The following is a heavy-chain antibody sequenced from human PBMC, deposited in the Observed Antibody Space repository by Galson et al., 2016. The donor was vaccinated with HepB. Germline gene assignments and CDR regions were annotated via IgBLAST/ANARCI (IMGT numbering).Heavy chain of an antibody. CDR2: IVVGNGHT. Sequence: SVKVSCKASGFNFRSSAVQWVRQARGQRLEWIGWIVVGNGHTNYAEKFQGGVTITRDMSTGTAYMELSSLRSEDTALYYCAATQQLSGAFDIWGQGTMVTVSP. D-gene: IGHD1-1*01. V-gene: IGHV1-58*01. J-gene: IGHJ3*02. CDR1: GFNFRSSA. CDR3: AATQQLSGAFDI.